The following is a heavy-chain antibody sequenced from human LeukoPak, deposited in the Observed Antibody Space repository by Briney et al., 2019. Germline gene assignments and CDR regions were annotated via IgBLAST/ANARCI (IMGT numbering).Heavy chain of an antibody. Sequence: SETLSLTCAVSGDSISSGDYSWSWLRQPSGKGLEWIGYIFHSGNSYYNPSLKSRVTISVDKSKNQFSLRLTPVTAADTAVYYCARELWFVNAPGSWLDLWGQGTLVTVSS. J-gene: IGHJ5*02. CDR2: IFHSGNS. CDR3: ARELWFVNAPGSWLDL. V-gene: IGHV4-30-2*01. CDR1: GDSISSGDYS. D-gene: IGHD3-10*01.